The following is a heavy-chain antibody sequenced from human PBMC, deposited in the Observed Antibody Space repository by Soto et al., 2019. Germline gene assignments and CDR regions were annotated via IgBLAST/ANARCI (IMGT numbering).Heavy chain of an antibody. D-gene: IGHD1-26*01. CDR3: TRVGGSVSGMDV. CDR1: GFTFSIYW. Sequence: EVQLVESGGGLVQPGGSLRLSCAASGFTFSIYWMHWVRQAPGKGPVWVSRIDNAGSSARYADSVKGRFTISRDNAKNTVYLQMNRLRAEDTAVYYCTRVGGSVSGMDVWGQGTTVTVSS. CDR2: IDNAGSSA. V-gene: IGHV3-74*01. J-gene: IGHJ6*02.